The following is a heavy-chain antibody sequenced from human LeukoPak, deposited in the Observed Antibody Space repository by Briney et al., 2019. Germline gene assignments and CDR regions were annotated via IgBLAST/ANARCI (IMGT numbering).Heavy chain of an antibody. CDR2: INDSGDST. D-gene: IGHD2-2*01. J-gene: IGHJ5*02. Sequence: PGGSLSLSCAASGFTFSSYAMSWVRQAPGKGLEWVSSINDSGDSTYYADSVKGRFTISRDNSKNTLYLLMNNLRAEDTAIFYCATAYCSSTSCPTWGQGTLVTVS. V-gene: IGHV3-23*01. CDR1: GFTFSSYA. CDR3: ATAYCSSTSCPT.